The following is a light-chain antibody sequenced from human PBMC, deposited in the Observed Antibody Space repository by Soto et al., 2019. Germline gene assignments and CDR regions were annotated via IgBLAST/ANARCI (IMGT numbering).Light chain of an antibody. Sequence: DIVMTQSPLSLPVTPGEPASISCRSSQSLLHSNGYNYLDWYLQKPGQSPQLLIYLGSNRASGVPDRFSGSGSGTDFTLKISRVEAEDVGVYYCMQALHTPWTFGQGTK. CDR1: QSLLHSNGYNY. CDR3: MQALHTPWT. J-gene: IGKJ1*01. CDR2: LGS. V-gene: IGKV2-28*01.